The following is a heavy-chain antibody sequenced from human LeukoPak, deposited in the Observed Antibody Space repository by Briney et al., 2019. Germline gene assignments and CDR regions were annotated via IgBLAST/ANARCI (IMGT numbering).Heavy chain of an antibody. V-gene: IGHV3-30-3*02. D-gene: IGHD7-27*01. Sequence: GRSLRLSCAASGFAFTAYLIHWVRQPPGKGLEWVAVMSSDGNAIFYADSVRGRFTISRDNSKNTLYLQVNSLRAEDTAVYYCAEASLDTDWGVFDYWGQGTLVTVSS. CDR3: AEASLDTDWGVFDY. J-gene: IGHJ4*02. CDR2: MSSDGNAI. CDR1: GFAFTAYL.